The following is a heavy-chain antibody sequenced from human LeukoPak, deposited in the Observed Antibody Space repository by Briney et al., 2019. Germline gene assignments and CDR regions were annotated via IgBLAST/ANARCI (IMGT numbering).Heavy chain of an antibody. CDR1: GGTFSSYA. V-gene: IGHV1-69*04. D-gene: IGHD3-10*01. CDR2: IIPILGIA. Sequence: GASVKVSCKASGGTFSSYAISWVRQAPGQGLECMGRIIPILGIANYAQKFQGRVTITADKSTSTAYMELSSLRSEDTAVYYCARGITMVRGVIITSGFDPWGQGTLVTVSS. J-gene: IGHJ5*02. CDR3: ARGITMVRGVIITSGFDP.